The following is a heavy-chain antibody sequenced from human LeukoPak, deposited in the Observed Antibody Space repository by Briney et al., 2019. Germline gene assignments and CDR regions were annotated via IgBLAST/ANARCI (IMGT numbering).Heavy chain of an antibody. CDR2: ISGSGGST. CDR1: GFTFSSYA. D-gene: IGHD3-9*01. CDR3: AKGYDILTGYPYDY. Sequence: PGGSLRLSCVASGFTFSSYAMSWVRQAPGKGLEWVSAISGSGGSTYYADSVKGRLTISRDNSKNTLYLQMNSLRAEDTAVYYCAKGYDILTGYPYDYWGQGTLVTVSS. J-gene: IGHJ4*02. V-gene: IGHV3-23*01.